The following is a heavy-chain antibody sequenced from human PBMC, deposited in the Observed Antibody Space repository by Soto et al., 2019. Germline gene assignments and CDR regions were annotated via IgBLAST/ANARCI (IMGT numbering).Heavy chain of an antibody. CDR2: ISGRGDST. CDR3: ARRGSGSYYDY. D-gene: IGHD1-26*01. V-gene: IGHV3-23*01. J-gene: IGHJ4*02. CDR1: GFTFSTYA. Sequence: EVQLLESGGGLVQPGGSLRLSCAASGFTFSTYAMRWVRQAPGKGLGWGSAISGRGDSTYYADSVKGRFTISRDNSKNTLYLQMNSLRAEDTAVYYCARRGSGSYYDYWGQGTLVTVSS.